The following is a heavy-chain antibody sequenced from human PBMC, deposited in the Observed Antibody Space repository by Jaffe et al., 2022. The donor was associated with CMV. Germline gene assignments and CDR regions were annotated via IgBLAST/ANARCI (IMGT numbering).Heavy chain of an antibody. CDR2: VSRNGVTT. CDR1: GLTLNSYD. J-gene: IGHJ3*02. Sequence: EVQLVESGGGLVQPGGSLRLSCSASGLTLNSYDMHWVRQAPGKGLEYVSGVSRNGVTTHYADSVKGRFTISRDNSKNTLYLQMSSLRTEDTAVYYCALDAFDIWGQGTMVTVSS. CDR3: ALDAFDI. V-gene: IGHV3-64D*06.